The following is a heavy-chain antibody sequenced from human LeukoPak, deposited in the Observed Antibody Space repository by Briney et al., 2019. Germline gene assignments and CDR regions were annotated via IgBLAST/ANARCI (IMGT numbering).Heavy chain of an antibody. CDR3: ARARHIVVVPAAMGFWFDP. Sequence: ASETLSLTCTVSGGSISSYYWSWIRQPPGKGLEWLGYIYYSGSTNYNPSLKSRVTISVDTSKNQFSLKLSSVTAADTAVYYCARARHIVVVPAAMGFWFDPWGQGTLVTVSS. V-gene: IGHV4-59*01. CDR2: IYYSGST. CDR1: GGSISSYY. J-gene: IGHJ5*02. D-gene: IGHD2-2*01.